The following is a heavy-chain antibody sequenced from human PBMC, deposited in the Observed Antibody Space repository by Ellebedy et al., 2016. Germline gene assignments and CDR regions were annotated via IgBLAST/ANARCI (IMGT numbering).Heavy chain of an antibody. J-gene: IGHJ4*02. Sequence: GGSLRLFCAASGFTFGRAWMNWVRQTPGKGLEWVGRIKSKRDGETTEYAAPVKGRFTISRDDSDNMLSLQMNSLKAEDTAVYYCTTGFSTAWHDHCWGQGTLVTVSS. D-gene: IGHD3-3*01. CDR1: GFTFGRAW. V-gene: IGHV3-15*07. CDR2: IKSKRDGETT. CDR3: TTGFSTAWHDHC.